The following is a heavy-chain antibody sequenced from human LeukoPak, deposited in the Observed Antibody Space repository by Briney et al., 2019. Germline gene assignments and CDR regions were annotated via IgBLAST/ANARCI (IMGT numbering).Heavy chain of an antibody. CDR3: ARDQYSSGWYSFDY. V-gene: IGHV1-18*04. CDR2: ISAYNGNT. D-gene: IGHD6-19*01. CDR1: GYTFTSYG. Sequence: ASVKVSCKASGYTFTSYGISWVRQAPGQGLEWMGWISAYNGNTNYAQKLQGRVTMTTDTSTSTAYMELRSLRSEDTAVYYCARDQYSSGWYSFDYWGQGTLVTVSS. J-gene: IGHJ4*02.